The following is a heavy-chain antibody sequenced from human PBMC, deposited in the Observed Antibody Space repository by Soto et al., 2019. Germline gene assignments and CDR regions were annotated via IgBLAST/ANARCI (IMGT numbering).Heavy chain of an antibody. CDR3: ARDLGVVITAEYFQH. V-gene: IGHV3-7*03. J-gene: IGHJ1*01. CDR1: GFTFSSYW. D-gene: IGHD3-22*01. CDR2: IKSDGSEM. Sequence: GWSLSLSCVASGFTFSSYWISWVRQAPGKGLEWVANIKSDGSEMYYVDSVKGRFTISRDNARKSLYLQMNSLRVEDTALYYCARDLGVVITAEYFQHWGQGTLVTVSS.